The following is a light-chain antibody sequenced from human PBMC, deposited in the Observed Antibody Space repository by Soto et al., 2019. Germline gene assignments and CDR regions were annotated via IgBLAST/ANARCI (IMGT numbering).Light chain of an antibody. CDR1: QSISNY. J-gene: IGKJ1*01. V-gene: IGKV1-39*01. Sequence: DIQVTQSPSSLSASVGDRVTITCRASQSISNYLNWYQQKPGKAPKLLIYAASSLQSGVPSRFSGSGSGTDFTLTISSLQLEDFATYYCQQSYSTAWTFGQGTKVEIK. CDR3: QQSYSTAWT. CDR2: AAS.